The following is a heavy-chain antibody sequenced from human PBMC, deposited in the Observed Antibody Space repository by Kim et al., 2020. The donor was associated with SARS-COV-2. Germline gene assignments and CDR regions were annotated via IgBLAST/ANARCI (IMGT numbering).Heavy chain of an antibody. CDR1: GYTFTSYA. CDR3: ARLTGYSSGWYYFDY. V-gene: IGHV1-3*01. CDR2: INAGNGNT. D-gene: IGHD6-19*01. Sequence: ASVKVSCKASGYTFTSYAMHWVRQAPGQRLEWMGWINAGNGNTKYSQKFQGRVTITRDTSASTAYMELSSLRSEDTAVYYCARLTGYSSGWYYFDYWGQGTLVTVSS. J-gene: IGHJ4*02.